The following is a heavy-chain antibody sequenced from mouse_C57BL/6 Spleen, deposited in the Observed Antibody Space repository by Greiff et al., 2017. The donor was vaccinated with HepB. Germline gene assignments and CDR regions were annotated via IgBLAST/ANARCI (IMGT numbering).Heavy chain of an antibody. D-gene: IGHD3-2*02. CDR1: GFTFSSYA. V-gene: IGHV5-9-1*02. CDR2: ISSGGDYI. Sequence: EVKLVESGEGLVKPGGSLKLSCAASGFTFSSYAMSWVRQTPEKRLEWVAYISSGGDYIYYADTVKGRFTISRDNARNTLYLQMSSLKSEDTAMYYCTRDSRQLRLRADYWGQGTSVTVSS. CDR3: TRDSRQLRLRADY. J-gene: IGHJ4*01.